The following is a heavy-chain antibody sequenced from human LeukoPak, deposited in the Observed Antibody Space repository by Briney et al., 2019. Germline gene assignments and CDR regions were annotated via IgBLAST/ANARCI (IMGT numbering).Heavy chain of an antibody. D-gene: IGHD5-18*01. V-gene: IGHV3-30*02. CDR3: AKDRDEVVAGYTYGLGYYFDY. CDR2: IPYDGSVK. Sequence: GGSLRLSCAASGFTFSTSGMHWVRQAPGKGLEWVAFIPYDGSVKYYADAVKGRFTISRDNSKNTLYLQMSSLRAEDTAVYYCAKDRDEVVAGYTYGLGYYFDYWGQGTLVTVSS. J-gene: IGHJ4*02. CDR1: GFTFSTSG.